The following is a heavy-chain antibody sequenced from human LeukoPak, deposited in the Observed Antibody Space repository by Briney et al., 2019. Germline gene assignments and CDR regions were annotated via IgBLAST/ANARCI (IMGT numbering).Heavy chain of an antibody. CDR3: ARDDYGDYESLDY. CDR1: GFTFSSYA. CDR2: ISYDGSNK. J-gene: IGHJ4*02. V-gene: IGHV3-30-3*01. D-gene: IGHD4-17*01. Sequence: GRSLRLSCAASGFTFSSYATHWVRQAPGKGLEWVAVISYDGSNKYYADSVKGRFTISRDNSKNTLYLQMNSLRAEDTAVYYCARDDYGDYESLDYWGQGTLVTVSS.